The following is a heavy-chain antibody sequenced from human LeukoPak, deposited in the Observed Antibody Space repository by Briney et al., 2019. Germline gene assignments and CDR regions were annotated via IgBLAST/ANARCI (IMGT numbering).Heavy chain of an antibody. V-gene: IGHV3-7*03. CDR2: IKQDGSEK. D-gene: IGHD6-13*01. CDR3: ARDQQLADY. CDR1: GFTFSSYW. Sequence: GGSLRLSCEASGFTFSSYWMSWVRQAPGKGLEWVANIKQDGSEKYYVDSVKGRFTISRDNAKNSLYLQMNSLRAEDTAVYYCARDQQLADYWGQGTLVTVSS. J-gene: IGHJ4*02.